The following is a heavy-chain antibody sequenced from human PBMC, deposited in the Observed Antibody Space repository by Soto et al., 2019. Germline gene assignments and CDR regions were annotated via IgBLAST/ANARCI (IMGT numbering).Heavy chain of an antibody. Sequence: SETLSLTCTVSGVSILDSTYYWAWIRQSPGKGLEWIGTIFYSGSTNYNPSLKSRVTISVDTSKNQFSLKLSSVTAADTAVYYCARGRLGYSYGYYYYGMDVWGQGTTVTVSS. V-gene: IGHV4-39*07. CDR1: GVSILDSTYY. CDR2: IFYSGST. CDR3: ARGRLGYSYGYYYYGMDV. J-gene: IGHJ6*02. D-gene: IGHD5-18*01.